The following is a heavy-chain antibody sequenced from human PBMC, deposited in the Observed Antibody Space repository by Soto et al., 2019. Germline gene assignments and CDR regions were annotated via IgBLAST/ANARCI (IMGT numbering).Heavy chain of an antibody. D-gene: IGHD3-3*01. Sequence: ASVKVSCKASGYTFTGYYMHWVRQAPGQGLEWMGWINPNSGGTNYAQKFQGWVTMTRDTSMSTAYMELSRLRSDDTAVYYCARGPSIGYYDFWSGYYKDAAFDIWGQGTMVTASS. CDR3: ARGPSIGYYDFWSGYYKDAAFDI. V-gene: IGHV1-2*04. CDR2: INPNSGGT. J-gene: IGHJ3*02. CDR1: GYTFTGYY.